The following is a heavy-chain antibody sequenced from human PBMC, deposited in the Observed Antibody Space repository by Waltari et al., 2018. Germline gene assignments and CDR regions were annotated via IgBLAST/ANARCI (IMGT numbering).Heavy chain of an antibody. D-gene: IGHD3-22*01. CDR1: GGSISSYY. V-gene: IGHV4-59*01. CDR2: ITYSGST. CDR3: ARGDTMITHACDI. J-gene: IGHJ3*02. Sequence: QVQLQESGPGMVKPSETLSLTCTVSGGSISSYYWSWIRQPPGKGLGWIGYITYSGSTNYNPSLKSRVTREVDPAKNQCPRKLSSVTAADTAGYYCARGDTMITHACDIWGQGTMVTVSS.